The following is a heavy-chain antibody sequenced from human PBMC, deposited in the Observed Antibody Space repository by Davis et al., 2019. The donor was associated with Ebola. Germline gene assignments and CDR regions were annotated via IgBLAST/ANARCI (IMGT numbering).Heavy chain of an antibody. Sequence: PGGSLRLSCAASGFTFSSYGMHWIRQAPGKGLEWVAVIWFDGSHKYYAESVKGRFTISRDNSKNMLFLQMNSLRAEDTAVYYCARVNEYGDPDYWGQGTLVTVSS. V-gene: IGHV3-33*01. D-gene: IGHD4-17*01. CDR2: IWFDGSHK. CDR3: ARVNEYGDPDY. CDR1: GFTFSSYG. J-gene: IGHJ4*02.